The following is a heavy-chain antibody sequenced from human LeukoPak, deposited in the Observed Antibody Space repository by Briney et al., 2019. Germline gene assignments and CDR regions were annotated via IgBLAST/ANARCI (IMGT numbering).Heavy chain of an antibody. V-gene: IGHV1-24*01. CDR1: GYTLTELS. D-gene: IGHD3-22*01. CDR2: FDPEDGET. Sequence: ASVKVSCKVSGYTLTELSMHWVRQAPGKGLEWMGGFDPEDGETIYAQKFQGRVTMTEDTSTDTAYMELSSLRSEDTAVYYCAAVNYYDSSGYYYFQYWGQGTLVTVSP. J-gene: IGHJ1*01. CDR3: AAVNYYDSSGYYYFQY.